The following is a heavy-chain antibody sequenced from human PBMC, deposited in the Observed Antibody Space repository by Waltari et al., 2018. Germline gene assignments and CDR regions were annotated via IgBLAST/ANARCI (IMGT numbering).Heavy chain of an antibody. V-gene: IGHV3-48*03. CDR3: ARQEYYYFYYAMDV. CDR2: ISSSGSTI. CDR1: GFTFSSYE. Sequence: EVQLVESGGGLVPPGGSLRLSCVTSGFTFSSYEMHWVRQAPGKWLEWVSNISSSGSTIYYADSVKGRFTISRDNAKNSLFLQMNSLRAEYTAVYYCARQEYYYFYYAMDVWGQGTTVTVFS. J-gene: IGHJ6*02.